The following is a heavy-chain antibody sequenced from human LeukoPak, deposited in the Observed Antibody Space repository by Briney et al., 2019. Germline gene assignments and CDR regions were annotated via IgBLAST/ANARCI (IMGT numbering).Heavy chain of an antibody. CDR2: IKQDGSEK. J-gene: IGHJ4*02. CDR3: ARSSSGAFDC. CDR1: GFTSSSYW. D-gene: IGHD6-6*01. V-gene: IGHV3-7*01. Sequence: GGSLRLSCAASGFTSSSYWMSWVRQAPGKGLEWVANIKQDGSEKYHVDSVKGRFTISRDNAKNSLYLQMNSLRAEDTAVYYCARSSSGAFDCWGQGTLVTVSS.